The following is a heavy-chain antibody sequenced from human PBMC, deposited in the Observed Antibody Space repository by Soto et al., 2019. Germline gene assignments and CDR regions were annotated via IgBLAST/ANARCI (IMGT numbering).Heavy chain of an antibody. Sequence: QVQLVQSGAEVKKPGASVKVSCKASGYTFTSHDINWVRQATGQRPERMGWMNPNSGNTGYAQKFQGRVTMTRDTSISTAYMELSSLTSEDTAIYFCARDIGCGSGYGDYFGRWGQGTLVTVSS. J-gene: IGHJ5*02. CDR2: MNPNSGNT. V-gene: IGHV1-8*01. D-gene: IGHD4-17*01. CDR3: ARDIGCGSGYGDYFGR. CDR1: GYTFTSHD.